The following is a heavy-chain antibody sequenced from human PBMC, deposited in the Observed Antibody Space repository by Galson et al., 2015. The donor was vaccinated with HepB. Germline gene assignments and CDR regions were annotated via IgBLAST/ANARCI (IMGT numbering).Heavy chain of an antibody. CDR2: ISYDGSNK. CDR1: GFTFSSYG. J-gene: IGHJ4*02. Sequence: SLRLSCAASGFTFSSYGMHWVRQAPGKGLEWVAVISYDGSNKYYADSVKGRFTISRDNSKNTLYLQMNSLRAEDTAVYYCAKEGDYSGSDPFDYWGQGTLVTVSS. CDR3: AKEGDYSGSDPFDY. V-gene: IGHV3-30*18. D-gene: IGHD1-26*01.